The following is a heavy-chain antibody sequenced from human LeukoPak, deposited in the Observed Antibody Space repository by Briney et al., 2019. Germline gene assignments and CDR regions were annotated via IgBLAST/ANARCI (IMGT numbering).Heavy chain of an antibody. D-gene: IGHD3-3*01. CDR2: IYPGDSDT. V-gene: IGHV5-51*01. CDR3: ARLRFLEWLEGLY. J-gene: IGHJ4*02. Sequence: VESLKISCKGSGYSFTSYWIGWVRQMPGKGLEWMGIIYPGDSDTRYSPSFQGQVTISADKSISTAYPQWSSLKASDTAMYYCARLRFLEWLEGLYWGQGTLVTVSS. CDR1: GYSFTSYW.